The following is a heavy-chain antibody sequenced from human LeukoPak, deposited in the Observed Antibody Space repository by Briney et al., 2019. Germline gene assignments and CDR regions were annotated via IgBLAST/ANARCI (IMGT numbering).Heavy chain of an antibody. CDR3: ARGHSSGYLIFDY. V-gene: IGHV4-34*01. D-gene: IGHD3-22*01. J-gene: IGHJ4*02. CDR2: INHSGST. Sequence: SETLSLTCAVYGGSFSGYYWSWIRQPPGKGLEWIGEINHSGSTNYNPSLKSRVTMSVDTSKNQFSLKLSSVTAADTAVYYCARGHSSGYLIFDYWGQGTLVTVSS. CDR1: GGSFSGYY.